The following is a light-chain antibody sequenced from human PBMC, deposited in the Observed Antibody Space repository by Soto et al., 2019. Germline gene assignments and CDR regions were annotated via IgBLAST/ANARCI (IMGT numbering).Light chain of an antibody. Sequence: EIVMTQSPAILSVSPGDRATLSCRAGQSVSNNLAWYQQKPGQTPRLVIYGASNRATSVPARFSGSGSGTDFTLTISSLQSEDFAVYYCLQYDDWHRTFGQGTKVEIK. CDR3: LQYDDWHRT. CDR2: GAS. V-gene: IGKV3-15*01. CDR1: QSVSNN. J-gene: IGKJ1*01.